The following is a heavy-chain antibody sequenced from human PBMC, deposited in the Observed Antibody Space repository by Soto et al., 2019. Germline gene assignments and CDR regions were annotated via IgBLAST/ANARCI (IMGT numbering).Heavy chain of an antibody. D-gene: IGHD2-2*01. CDR3: AKDNKKGYCSSTSCLPWFDP. CDR2: ISGSGGST. V-gene: IGHV3-23*01. J-gene: IGHJ5*02. CDR1: GFTCSSYA. Sequence: EVQLLESGGGLVQPGGSLRLSCAASGFTCSSYAMSWVRQAPGKGLEWVSAISGSGGSTYYADSVKGRFTISRDNSKNTLYLQMNSLRAEDTAVYYCAKDNKKGYCSSTSCLPWFDPWGQGTLVTVSS.